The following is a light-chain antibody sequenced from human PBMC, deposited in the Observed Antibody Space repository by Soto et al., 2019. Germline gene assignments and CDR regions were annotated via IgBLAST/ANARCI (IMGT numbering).Light chain of an antibody. CDR3: KQGNSYSGT. J-gene: IGKJ1*01. CDR2: DAS. V-gene: IGKV1-5*01. Sequence: QWPPTQSESVGNRVTITCRPSQSISSWLAWYQQKPGKAPRLLIYDASSLESGVPSRFSGSGSGTEFTLTISSLQSDDFATNCCKQGNSYSGTLGQGTQLYIK. CDR1: QSISSW.